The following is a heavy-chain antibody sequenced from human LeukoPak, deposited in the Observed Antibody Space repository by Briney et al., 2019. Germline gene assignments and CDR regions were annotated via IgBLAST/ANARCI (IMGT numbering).Heavy chain of an antibody. CDR3: ARERKRITIFAVVTTDFDY. CDR1: GGSISSGSYY. V-gene: IGHV4-61*02. CDR2: IYTSGST. Sequence: SQTLSLTCTVSGGSISSGSYYWSWIRQPAGKGLEWMGRIYTSGSTNYNPSLKSRVTISVDTSKNQFSLKLSSVTAADTAVYYCARERKRITIFAVVTTDFDYWGQGTLVTVSS. D-gene: IGHD3-3*01. J-gene: IGHJ4*02.